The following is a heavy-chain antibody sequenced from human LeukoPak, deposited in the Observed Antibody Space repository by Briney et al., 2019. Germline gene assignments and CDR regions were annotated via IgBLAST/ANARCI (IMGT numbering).Heavy chain of an antibody. J-gene: IGHJ4*02. CDR3: ARDADTNSRYSRFDY. Sequence: GGSLRLSCEASALTFSYYGMHWVRQAPGKGLEWVAVIWSNGNDKYYLDSVKGRFTVSRDNSKNTLYLQMDSLRAEDTAVYYCARDADTNSRYSRFDYWGQGTLVTVSS. V-gene: IGHV3-33*01. CDR2: IWSNGNDK. CDR1: ALTFSYYG. D-gene: IGHD2-8*01.